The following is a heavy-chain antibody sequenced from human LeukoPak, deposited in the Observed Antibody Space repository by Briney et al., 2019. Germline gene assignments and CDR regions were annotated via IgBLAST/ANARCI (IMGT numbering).Heavy chain of an antibody. V-gene: IGHV4-34*01. CDR3: ARGGYSGYGGFDY. J-gene: IGHJ4*02. CDR1: GGSFSGYY. D-gene: IGHD5-12*01. Sequence: SETLSLTCAVYGGSFSGYYWSWIRQPPGKGLEWIGEINHSGSTNYSPSLKSRVTISVDTSKNQFSLKLSSVTAADTAVHYCARGGYSGYGGFDYWGQGTQVTVSS. CDR2: INHSGST.